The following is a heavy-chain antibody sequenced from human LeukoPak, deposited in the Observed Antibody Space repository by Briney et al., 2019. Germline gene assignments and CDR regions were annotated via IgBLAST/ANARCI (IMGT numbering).Heavy chain of an antibody. CDR2: IIPIFGTA. V-gene: IGHV1-69*01. J-gene: IGHJ2*01. Sequence: ASVTVSCKASVGTFNNYAISWVRQAPGQGREGMGGIIPIFGTANYAQKFQGRVTITADESTSTAYMELSSLRSEDTAVYYCARDQYYYDSRGYMGYFDLWGRGTLVTVSS. CDR3: ARDQYYYDSRGYMGYFDL. CDR1: VGTFNNYA. D-gene: IGHD3-22*01.